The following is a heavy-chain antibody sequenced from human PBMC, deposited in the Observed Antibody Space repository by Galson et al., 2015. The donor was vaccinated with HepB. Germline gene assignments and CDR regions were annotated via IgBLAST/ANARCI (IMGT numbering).Heavy chain of an antibody. D-gene: IGHD3-22*01. CDR3: ARDNYYDSRRDAFDI. J-gene: IGHJ3*02. CDR1: GYTFTSYG. CDR2: ISAYNGNT. Sequence: SVKVSCKASGYTFTSYGISWVRQAPGQGLESMGWISAYNGNTNYAPKFQGRVTMTTDTFTSTAYMELRSLRSDDTAVYYCARDNYYDSRRDAFDIWGQGTMVTVSS. V-gene: IGHV1-18*04.